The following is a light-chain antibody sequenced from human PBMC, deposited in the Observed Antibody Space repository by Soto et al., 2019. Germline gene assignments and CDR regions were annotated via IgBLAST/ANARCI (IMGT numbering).Light chain of an antibody. CDR1: SRDIGAYIY. Sequence: QSVLTQPASVSGSPGQSITISCTGTSRDIGAYIYVSWFQQYPGRAPKCMIYDVNNRPSGVSNRFSGSKSGNTASLTISGLQAEDAAVYFCTSDTTANTLALGGGTKLTVL. J-gene: IGLJ2*01. CDR2: DVN. CDR3: TSDTTANTLA. V-gene: IGLV2-14*01.